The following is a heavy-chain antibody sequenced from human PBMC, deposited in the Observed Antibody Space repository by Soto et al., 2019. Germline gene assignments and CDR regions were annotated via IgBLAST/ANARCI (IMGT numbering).Heavy chain of an antibody. J-gene: IGHJ6*02. CDR1: GGSISSSSYY. CDR2: IYYSGST. D-gene: IGHD1-26*01. V-gene: IGHV4-39*01. Sequence: SETLSLTCTVSGGSISSSSYYWGWIRQPPGKGLEWIGSIYYSGSTYYNPSLKSRVTISVDTSKNQFSLKLSSVTAADTAVYYCAGESYSDDYYYYGMGVWGQGTTVTVSS. CDR3: AGESYSDDYYYYGMGV.